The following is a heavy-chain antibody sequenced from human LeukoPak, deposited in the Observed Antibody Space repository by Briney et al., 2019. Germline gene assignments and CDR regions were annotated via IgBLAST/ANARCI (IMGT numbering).Heavy chain of an antibody. CDR3: ARGSLYCTNGVCPYYYYGMDV. D-gene: IGHD2-8*01. Sequence: SETLSLTCTVSGCSISSGSYYWSWIRQPAGKGLEWIGRIYTSGSTNYNPSLKSRVTISVDTSKNQFSLKLSSVTAADTAVYYCARGSLYCTNGVCPYYYYGMDVWGQGTTVTVSS. V-gene: IGHV4-61*02. CDR1: GCSISSGSYY. CDR2: IYTSGST. J-gene: IGHJ6*02.